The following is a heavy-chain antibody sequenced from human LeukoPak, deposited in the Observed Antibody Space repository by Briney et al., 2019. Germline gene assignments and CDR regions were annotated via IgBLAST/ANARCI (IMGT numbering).Heavy chain of an antibody. CDR2: IYYSGST. Sequence: SETLSLTCTVSGGSISSYYWGWIRQPPGKGLEWIGSIYYSGSTYYNPSLKSRVTISVDTSKNQFSLKLSSVTAADTAVYYCARDEGATFGFDYWGQGTLVTVSS. J-gene: IGHJ4*02. CDR1: GGSISSYY. V-gene: IGHV4-39*07. D-gene: IGHD1-26*01. CDR3: ARDEGATFGFDY.